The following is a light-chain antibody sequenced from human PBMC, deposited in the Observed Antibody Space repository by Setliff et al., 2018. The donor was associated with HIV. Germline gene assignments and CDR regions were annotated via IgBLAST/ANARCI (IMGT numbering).Light chain of an antibody. CDR1: SSDVGSYNL. Sequence: ALTQPASVSGSPGQSITLSCTGTSSDVGSYNLVSWYQHHPGKAPKLMIYEVSKRPSGVSNRFSGSKSGNTASLTISGLQAEDEADYYCCSYAGSSTDVFGTGTKGTVL. CDR3: CSYAGSSTDV. V-gene: IGLV2-23*02. J-gene: IGLJ1*01. CDR2: EVS.